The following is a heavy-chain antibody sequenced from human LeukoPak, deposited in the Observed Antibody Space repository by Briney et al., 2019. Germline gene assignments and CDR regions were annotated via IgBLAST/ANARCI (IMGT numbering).Heavy chain of an antibody. CDR1: GGTFSSYA. Sequence: GASVKVSCKASGGTFSSYAISWVRQAPGQGLEWMGRIIPILGIANYAQKFQGRVTITADKSTSTAYMELSSLRSEDTAVYYCARDGIAVVGQRGSNYYYYGMDVWGQGTTVTVSS. CDR2: IIPILGIA. J-gene: IGHJ6*02. V-gene: IGHV1-69*04. CDR3: ARDGIAVVGQRGSNYYYYGMDV. D-gene: IGHD6-13*01.